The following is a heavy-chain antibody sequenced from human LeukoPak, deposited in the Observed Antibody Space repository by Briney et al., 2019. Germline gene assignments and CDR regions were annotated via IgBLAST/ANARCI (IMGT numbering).Heavy chain of an antibody. Sequence: PGGSLRLSCVASGFTFSNYWMSWVRQAPGKGLEWVANIKQDGSDKYYVGSVKGRFTISKDNAKNSLFLQMNSLRAEDTAVYYCARDRGRGFDPWGQETLVTVSS. V-gene: IGHV3-7*01. CDR2: IKQDGSDK. CDR3: ARDRGRGFDP. J-gene: IGHJ5*02. D-gene: IGHD3-10*01. CDR1: GFTFSNYW.